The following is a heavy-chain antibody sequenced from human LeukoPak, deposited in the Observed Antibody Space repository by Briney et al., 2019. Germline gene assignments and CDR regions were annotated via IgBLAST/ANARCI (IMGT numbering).Heavy chain of an antibody. CDR1: GFTFSNYN. Sequence: GGSLRLSCAASGFTFSNYNMNWVRQAPGKGLEWVSFISDSSSHTFYSDSVMGRFTVSRDNVKNSLYLQMNGLRAEDTAIYYCARDGEGGAAAGYWGQGTLVTVS. CDR2: ISDSSSHT. V-gene: IGHV3-48*01. CDR3: ARDGEGGAAAGY. D-gene: IGHD6-13*01. J-gene: IGHJ4*02.